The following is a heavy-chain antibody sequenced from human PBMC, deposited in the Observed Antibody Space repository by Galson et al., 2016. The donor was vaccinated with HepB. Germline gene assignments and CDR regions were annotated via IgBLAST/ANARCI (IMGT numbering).Heavy chain of an antibody. CDR2: MSIGSSRI. D-gene: IGHD4/OR15-4a*01. J-gene: IGHJ4*02. Sequence: SLRLSCTASDYTFSDYYMNWIRPAAGKGLEWVSYMSIGSSRIYYADSVKGRFTLYRDNAKNSLFLQMNSLRDEDTDVFFCVGGRDGQRHMVHWEYWGQGTLVTVSS. CDR1: DYTFSDYY. V-gene: IGHV3-11*04. CDR3: VGGRDGQRHMVHWEY.